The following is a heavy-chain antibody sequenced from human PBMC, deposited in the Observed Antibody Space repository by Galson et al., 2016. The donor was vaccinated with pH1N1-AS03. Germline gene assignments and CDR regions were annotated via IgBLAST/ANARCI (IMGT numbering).Heavy chain of an antibody. Sequence: SLRLSCAASGFTFSRYGLHWIRQAPGEGLEWVTFIRYDGSNTYYVDSVRCRFTISRDNSKNMLYLQMNSLRAEDSAAYYCAKDRVRLQVTESSAFDIWGQGTMVTVSS. D-gene: IGHD4-23*01. CDR2: IRYDGSNT. CDR1: GFTFSRYG. V-gene: IGHV3-30*02. J-gene: IGHJ3*02. CDR3: AKDRVRLQVTESSAFDI.